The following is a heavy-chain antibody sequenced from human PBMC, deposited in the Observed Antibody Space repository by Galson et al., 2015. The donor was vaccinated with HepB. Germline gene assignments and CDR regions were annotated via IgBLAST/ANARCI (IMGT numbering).Heavy chain of an antibody. CDR2: ISSSSSYT. CDR1: GFTFSDYH. V-gene: IGHV3-11*06. CDR3: ARGRETY. J-gene: IGHJ4*02. Sequence: SLRLSCAASGFTFSDYHMSWIRQAPGKGLEWVSYISSSSSYTNYADSVKGRFTISRDNAKNSLYLQMNSLRAEDTAVYYCARGRETYWGQGTLVTVSS.